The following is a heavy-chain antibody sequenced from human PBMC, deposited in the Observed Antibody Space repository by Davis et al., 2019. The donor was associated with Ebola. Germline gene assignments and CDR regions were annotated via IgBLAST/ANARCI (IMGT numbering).Heavy chain of an antibody. CDR1: GYTLTELS. V-gene: IGHV1-24*01. Sequence: ASVKVSCKVSGYTLTELSMHWVRQAPGKGLEWMGGFDPEDGETIYAQKFQGRVTMTEDTSTDTAYMELSSLRSEDTAVYYCATGITIFGVVIQDPYYYGMDVWGQGTTVTVSS. CDR2: FDPEDGET. CDR3: ATGITIFGVVIQDPYYYGMDV. J-gene: IGHJ6*02. D-gene: IGHD3-3*01.